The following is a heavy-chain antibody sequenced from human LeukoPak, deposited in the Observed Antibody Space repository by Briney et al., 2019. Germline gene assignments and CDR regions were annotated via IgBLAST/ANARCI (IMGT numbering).Heavy chain of an antibody. CDR2: ISSSGSTI. Sequence: GGSLRLSCAASGFTFSSYEMNWVRQAPGKGLEWVSYISSSGSTIYYADSVKGRFTISRGNAKNSLYLQMDSPRAEDTAVYYCARDLKTYSSSSWWGQGTLVTVSS. CDR1: GFTFSSYE. CDR3: ARDLKTYSSSSW. V-gene: IGHV3-48*03. D-gene: IGHD6-13*01. J-gene: IGHJ4*02.